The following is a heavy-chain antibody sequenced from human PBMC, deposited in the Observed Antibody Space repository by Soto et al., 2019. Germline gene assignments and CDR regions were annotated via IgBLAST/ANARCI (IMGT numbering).Heavy chain of an antibody. CDR2: IRSKGYGGTT. Sequence: GGSLRLSCTTSGFTFGDYAMSRFRQAPGKGLEWVGFIRSKGYGGTTQYAASVKGRFTISRDDSESIAYLQMDSLKTEDTALYYCARVGSASLMVVVIADHWGQGTQVTVSS. CDR3: ARVGSASLMVVVIADH. CDR1: GFTFGDYA. V-gene: IGHV3-49*03. D-gene: IGHD3-22*01. J-gene: IGHJ4*02.